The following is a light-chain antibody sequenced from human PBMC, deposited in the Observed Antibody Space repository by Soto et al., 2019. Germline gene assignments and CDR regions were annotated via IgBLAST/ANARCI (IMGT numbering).Light chain of an antibody. CDR1: QSVSSY. J-gene: IGKJ4*01. V-gene: IGKV3-11*01. CDR2: DAS. Sequence: EIVLTQSPATLSLSPGERATLSCRASQSVSSYLAWYQQKPGQAPRLLIYDASNRATGIPARFSGSGSGTDFTLTISSLEPEDSAVYYCQQRSNWPPGFGGGTKVEIK. CDR3: QQRSNWPPG.